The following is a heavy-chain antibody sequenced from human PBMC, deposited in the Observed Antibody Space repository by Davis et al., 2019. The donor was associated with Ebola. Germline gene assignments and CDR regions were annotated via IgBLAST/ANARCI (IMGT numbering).Heavy chain of an antibody. CDR2: IKQDGSEK. J-gene: IGHJ3*02. CDR1: GFTFSSYS. D-gene: IGHD4-17*01. V-gene: IGHV3-7*03. CDR3: ARGLRFNDAFDI. Sequence: GESLKISCAASGFTFSSYSMNWVRQAPGKGLEWVANIKQDGSEKYYVDSVKGRFTISRDNAKNSLYLQMNSLRAEDTAVYYCARGLRFNDAFDIWGQGTMVTVSS.